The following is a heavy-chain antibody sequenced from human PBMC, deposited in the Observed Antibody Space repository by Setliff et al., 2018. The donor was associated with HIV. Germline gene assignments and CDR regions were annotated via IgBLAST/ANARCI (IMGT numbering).Heavy chain of an antibody. CDR2: MNPDSGNT. J-gene: IGHJ6*03. D-gene: IGHD2-15*01. CDR3: ARTRSGGSAVYYYYYMDV. V-gene: IGHV1-8*03. Sequence: GASVKVSCKASGYTFTNYDINWVRQSPGQGLEWLGWMNPDSGNTGSAQNFQGRLTITWNTSISTAYMELGSLGFDDTAVYFCARTRSGGSAVYYYYYMDVWGQGTAVTGS. CDR1: GYTFTNYD.